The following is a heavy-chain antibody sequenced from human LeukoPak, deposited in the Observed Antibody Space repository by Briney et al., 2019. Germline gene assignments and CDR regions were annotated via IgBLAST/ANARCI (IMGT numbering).Heavy chain of an antibody. CDR3: ARDNYSGSRYFDH. CDR1: GFTFSTYR. Sequence: PGGSLRLSCAASGFTFSTYRMSWVRQAPGKGLEWVSYISSSGRTMYYADSVKGRFTVSRDNAKNSLYLQMNSLRAEDTAIYYCARDNYSGSRYFDHWGQGTLVTVSS. D-gene: IGHD1-26*01. CDR2: ISSSGRTM. V-gene: IGHV3-48*04. J-gene: IGHJ4*02.